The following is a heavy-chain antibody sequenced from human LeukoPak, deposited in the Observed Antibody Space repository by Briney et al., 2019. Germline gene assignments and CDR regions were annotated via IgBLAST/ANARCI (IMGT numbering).Heavy chain of an antibody. J-gene: IGHJ4*02. CDR2: IRYDGSNK. CDR3: AKDLGYSNFYFDY. V-gene: IGHV3-30*02. Sequence: GGSLRLSCAASGFTFSSYGMHWVRQAPGKGLEWVAFIRYDGSNKYYADSVKGRFTIARDNSKNTLYLQMNSLRAEDTAVYYCAKDLGYSNFYFDYWGQGTLVTVSS. D-gene: IGHD4-11*01. CDR1: GFTFSSYG.